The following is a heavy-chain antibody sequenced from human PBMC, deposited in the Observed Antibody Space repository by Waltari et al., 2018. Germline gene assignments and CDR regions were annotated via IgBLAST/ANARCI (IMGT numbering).Heavy chain of an antibody. CDR3: AKYSGYDFDY. CDR2: IYHSGST. D-gene: IGHD5-12*01. CDR1: GYSISSGYY. J-gene: IGHJ4*02. Sequence: QVQLQESGPGLVKPSETLSLTCTVSGYSISSGYYWGWIRKPPGKGLAWIGSIYHSGSTYYNPALKSRVTISVDTSKNQFSLKLSSMTAADTAVYYCAKYSGYDFDYWGQGTLVTVSS. V-gene: IGHV4-38-2*02.